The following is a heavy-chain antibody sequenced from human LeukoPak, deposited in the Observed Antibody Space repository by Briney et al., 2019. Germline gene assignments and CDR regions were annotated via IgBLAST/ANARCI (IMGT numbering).Heavy chain of an antibody. D-gene: IGHD6-13*01. CDR2: IKQDGSEK. V-gene: IGHV3-7*01. CDR3: AREDNLGWEQLGNNFDY. J-gene: IGHJ4*02. Sequence: PGGSLRLSCAASGFTFSSYWMSWVRQAPGKGLEWVANIKQDGSEKYYVDSVKGRFTISSDNAKNSLYLQMNSLRAEDTAVYYCAREDNLGWEQLGNNFDYWGQGTLVTVSS. CDR1: GFTFSSYW.